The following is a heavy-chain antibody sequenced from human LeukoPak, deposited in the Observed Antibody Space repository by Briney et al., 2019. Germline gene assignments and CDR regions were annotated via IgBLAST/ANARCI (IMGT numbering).Heavy chain of an antibody. CDR1: GFTFSSYE. D-gene: IGHD2-2*01. J-gene: IGHJ6*02. V-gene: IGHV3-48*03. Sequence: GGSLRHSCAASGFTFSSYEMNWVRQAPGKGLEWVSYISSSGSTIYYADSVKGRFTISRDNAKNSLYLQMNSLRAEDTAVYYCARARCSSTSCYRGYYGMDVWGQGTTVTVSS. CDR3: ARARCSSTSCYRGYYGMDV. CDR2: ISSSGSTI.